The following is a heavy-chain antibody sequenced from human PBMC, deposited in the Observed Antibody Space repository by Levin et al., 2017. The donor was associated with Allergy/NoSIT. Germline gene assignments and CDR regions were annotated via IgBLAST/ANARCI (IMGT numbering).Heavy chain of an antibody. Sequence: GGSLRLSCAASGFTFSSYAMSWVRQAPGKGLEWVSAISGSGGSTYYADSVKGRFTISRDNSKNTLYLQMNSLRAEDTAVYYCAKVTLDTAMAPPFFDYWGQGTLVTVSS. D-gene: IGHD5-18*01. CDR1: GFTFSSYA. CDR3: AKVTLDTAMAPPFFDY. V-gene: IGHV3-23*01. J-gene: IGHJ4*02. CDR2: ISGSGGST.